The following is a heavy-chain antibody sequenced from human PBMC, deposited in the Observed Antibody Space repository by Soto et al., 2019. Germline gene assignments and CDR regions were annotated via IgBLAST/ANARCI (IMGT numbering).Heavy chain of an antibody. V-gene: IGHV3-30-3*01. CDR2: ISYDGSNK. D-gene: IGHD3-3*01. CDR3: ARETYLVFWAGPYYGVAL. Sequence: QVQLVESGGGVVQPGRSLRLSCAASGFTFSSYAMHWVRQAPGKGLEWVAVISYDGSNKYYADSVRGRFTISGDNSTNTVYLQMSRPTAEHTPVFYCARETYLVFWAGPYYGVALWGQGPAVTVSS. J-gene: IGHJ6*02. CDR1: GFTFSSYA.